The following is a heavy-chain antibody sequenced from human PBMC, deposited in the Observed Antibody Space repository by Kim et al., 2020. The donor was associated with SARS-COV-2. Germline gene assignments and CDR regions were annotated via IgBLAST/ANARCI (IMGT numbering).Heavy chain of an antibody. CDR3: AREGGLYGDYGDY. J-gene: IGHJ4*02. CDR1: GYAFSTYG. CDR2: ISAYNGNT. Sequence: ASVKVSCKASGYAFSTYGITWVRQAPGQGLEWMGWISAYNGNTNYAQKFQGRVTMTTETSTDTAYMELMSLRSDDTAMYYCAREGGLYGDYGDYWGQGTLVTVSS. V-gene: IGHV1-18*01. D-gene: IGHD4-17*01.